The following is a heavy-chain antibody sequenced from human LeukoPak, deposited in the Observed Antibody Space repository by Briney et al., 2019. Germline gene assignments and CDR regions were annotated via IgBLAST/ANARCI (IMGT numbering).Heavy chain of an antibody. CDR3: AREDRWVVVPADNFDY. Sequence: SVKVSFKASGGTFSSYTISWVRQAPAQGQEWVGRSNPILGIANYEQKFQGRVTITADKSTSTAYMELSSLRSEDTAVYYCAREDRWVVVPADNFDYWGQGTLVTVSS. J-gene: IGHJ4*02. CDR2: SNPILGIA. D-gene: IGHD2-2*01. CDR1: GGTFSSYT. V-gene: IGHV1-69*04.